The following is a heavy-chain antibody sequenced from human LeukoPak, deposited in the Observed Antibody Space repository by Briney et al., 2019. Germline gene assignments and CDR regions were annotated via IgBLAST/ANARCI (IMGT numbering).Heavy chain of an antibody. J-gene: IGHJ4*02. CDR2: IIPIFGTA. Sequence: SVKVSCKASGGTFSSCAISWVRQAPGQGLEWMGGIIPIFGTANYAQKFQGRVTITADKSTSTAYMELSSLRSEGTAVYYCARGGEDCSSTSCYSNYFDYWGQGTLVTVSS. CDR3: ARGGEDCSSTSCYSNYFDY. D-gene: IGHD2-2*01. CDR1: GGTFSSCA. V-gene: IGHV1-69*06.